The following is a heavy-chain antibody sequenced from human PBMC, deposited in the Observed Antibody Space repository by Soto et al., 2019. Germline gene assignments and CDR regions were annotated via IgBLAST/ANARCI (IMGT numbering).Heavy chain of an antibody. D-gene: IGHD3-10*01. J-gene: IGHJ3*02. Sequence: GGSLRLSCAASGFTFSSYSMNWVRQAPGKGLEWVSSISSSSSYIYYADSVKGRFTISRDNAKNSLYLQMNSLRAEDTAVYYCARAFREGLRPRFGAFDIWGQGTMVTVSS. CDR3: ARAFREGLRPRFGAFDI. CDR2: ISSSSSYI. V-gene: IGHV3-21*01. CDR1: GFTFSSYS.